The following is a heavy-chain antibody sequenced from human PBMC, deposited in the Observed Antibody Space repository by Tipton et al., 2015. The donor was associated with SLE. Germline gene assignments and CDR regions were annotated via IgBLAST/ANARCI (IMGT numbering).Heavy chain of an antibody. CDR1: GGSISSGGYY. J-gene: IGHJ4*02. CDR3: ARSEGKWELLDY. CDR2: IYYSGST. D-gene: IGHD1-26*01. Sequence: TLSLTCTVSGGSISSGGYYWSWIRQHPGKGLEWIGYIYYSGSTYYNPSLKSRVTISVDTSKNQFSLKLSSVTAADTAVYYCARSEGKWELLDYWGQGTLVTVSS. V-gene: IGHV4-31*03.